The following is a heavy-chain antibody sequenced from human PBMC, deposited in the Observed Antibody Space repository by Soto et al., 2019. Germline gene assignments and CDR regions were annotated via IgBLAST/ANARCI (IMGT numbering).Heavy chain of an antibody. V-gene: IGHV2-5*02. D-gene: IGHD3-10*01. CDR1: GFSLSSNGVG. Sequence: QITLRESGPALVRPTQTLTLTCTFSGFSLSSNGVGVGWIRQPPGKALEWLALIYWDDDHRYSPSLKTRLTITQDTSKNQAVLTMTKLDPVDTATYYCAREMYYSTYFDSWGQGTLVTVSS. CDR2: IYWDDDH. J-gene: IGHJ4*02. CDR3: AREMYYSTYFDS.